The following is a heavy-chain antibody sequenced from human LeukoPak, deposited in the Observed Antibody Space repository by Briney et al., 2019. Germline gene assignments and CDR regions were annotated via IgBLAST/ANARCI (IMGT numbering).Heavy chain of an antibody. D-gene: IGHD6-19*01. V-gene: IGHV3-33*01. J-gene: IGHJ6*02. CDR3: ATVRRGSGWYADI. CDR1: GFTFRNYG. CDR2: IWFDGSDK. Sequence: GGSLRLSCAASGFTFRNYGMQWVRQAPGKGLEWVAVIWFDGSDKKYADSVKGRFTISRDNSKSALYLQMNSLRAEDTAVYYYATVRRGSGWYADIWGQGTPVTVSS.